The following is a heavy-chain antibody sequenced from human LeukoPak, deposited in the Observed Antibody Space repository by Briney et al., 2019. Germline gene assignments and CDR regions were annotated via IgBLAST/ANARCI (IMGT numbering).Heavy chain of an antibody. V-gene: IGHV3-48*04. CDR1: GFTFSSYS. CDR3: AREATAMGDY. D-gene: IGHD5-18*01. CDR2: ISSSGSTI. Sequence: GGSLRLSCAASGFTFSSYSMNWVRQAPGKGLEWVSYISSSGSTIYYAESVKGRYTISRDNAKTSLYLQMNSLRAEDTAVYYCAREATAMGDYWGQGTLVTVSS. J-gene: IGHJ4*02.